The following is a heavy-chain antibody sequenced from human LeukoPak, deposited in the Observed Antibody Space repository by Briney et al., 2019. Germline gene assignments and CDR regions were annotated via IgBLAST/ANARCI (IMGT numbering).Heavy chain of an antibody. Sequence: SETLSLTCTVSGGSISSGDYYWSLIRQPPGKGLEWIGYIYYSGSTYYNPSLKSRVTTSVDTSKNQFSLKLSSVTAADTAAYYYARVGIAAPLPSHYGYYYYGMDVWGQGTTVTVSS. V-gene: IGHV4-30-4*01. CDR2: IYYSGST. J-gene: IGHJ6*02. CDR1: GGSISSGDYY. CDR3: ARVGIAAPLPSHYGYYYYGMDV. D-gene: IGHD6-6*01.